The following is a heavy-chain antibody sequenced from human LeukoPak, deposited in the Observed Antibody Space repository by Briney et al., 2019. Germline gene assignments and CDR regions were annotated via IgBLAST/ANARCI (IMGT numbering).Heavy chain of an antibody. CDR1: GFTFSSYW. CDR3: ARVEYDFWSGLDPRGAPDY. CDR2: IKQDGSEK. J-gene: IGHJ4*02. D-gene: IGHD3-3*01. Sequence: GGSLRLSCAASGFTFSSYWMSWVRQAPGKGLEWVANIKQDGSEKYYVDSVKGRFTISRDNAKNSLCLQKNSLRAEDTAVYYCARVEYDFWSGLDPRGAPDYWGQGTLVTVSS. V-gene: IGHV3-7*01.